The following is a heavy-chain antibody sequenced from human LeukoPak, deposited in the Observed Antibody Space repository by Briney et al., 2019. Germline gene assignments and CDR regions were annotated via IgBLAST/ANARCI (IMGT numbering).Heavy chain of an antibody. V-gene: IGHV4-39*01. Sequence: SSETLSLTCAVSGASISGSGYYWGWIRQPPGKGLDWIGNIYSSGSTYYNASLQSRVTISIDTSKNQFSLRLNSVTAADTAMYYCAKSGGYGLIDYWGQGTRVTVSS. D-gene: IGHD1-26*01. CDR2: IYSSGST. CDR1: GASISGSGYY. J-gene: IGHJ4*02. CDR3: AKSGGYGLIDY.